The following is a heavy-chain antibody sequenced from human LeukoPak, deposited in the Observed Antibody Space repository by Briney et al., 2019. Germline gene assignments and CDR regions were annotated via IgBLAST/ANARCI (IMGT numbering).Heavy chain of an antibody. V-gene: IGHV3-23*01. Sequence: GSLRLSCAASGFNFGSYSMTWVRQAPGKGLEWVSVISADSATTFYADSVKGRFTISRDNAKNTVFLQMSSLRAEDTALYYCTRKSASGNYPLDYWGQGTLVTVSS. D-gene: IGHD3-10*01. J-gene: IGHJ4*02. CDR3: TRKSASGNYPLDY. CDR1: GFNFGSYS. CDR2: ISADSATT.